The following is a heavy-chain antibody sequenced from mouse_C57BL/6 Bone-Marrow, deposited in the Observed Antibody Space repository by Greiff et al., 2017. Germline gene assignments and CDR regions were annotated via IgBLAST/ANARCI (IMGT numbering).Heavy chain of an antibody. D-gene: IGHD2-2*01. V-gene: IGHV1-15*01. CDR3: TRPIYYCYMAWFAY. CDR1: GYTFTDYE. CDR2: IDPETGGT. Sequence: QVQLQQSGAELVRPGASVTLSCKASGYTFTDYEMHWVKQTPVHGLEWIGAIDPETGGTAYNQKFKGKAILTADKSSSTAYMELRSLTSEDSAVYYGTRPIYYCYMAWFAYWGQGTLVTVSA. J-gene: IGHJ3*01.